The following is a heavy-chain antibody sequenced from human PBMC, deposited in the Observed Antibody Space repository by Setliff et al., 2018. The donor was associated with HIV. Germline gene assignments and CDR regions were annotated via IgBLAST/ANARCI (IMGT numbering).Heavy chain of an antibody. V-gene: IGHV4-34*01. D-gene: IGHD4-17*01. CDR2: INRNGIT. CDR3: ARGGSAWKMPRGDYANWFDP. CDR1: GDGFTGYF. Sequence: PSETLSLTCSVYGDGFTGYFWSWIRQSPGKGLEWLGEINRNGITYSIPSLRGRLSISIDPSMNQFSLRLTSLIAADTAVYYCARGGSAWKMPRGDYANWFDPWGQGTLVTVSS. J-gene: IGHJ5*02.